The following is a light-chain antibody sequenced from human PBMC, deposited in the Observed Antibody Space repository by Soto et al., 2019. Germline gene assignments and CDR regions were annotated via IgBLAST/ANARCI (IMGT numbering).Light chain of an antibody. CDR1: QTISRY. CDR2: SAS. J-gene: IGKJ1*01. Sequence: DIQMTQSPSPPSASFGEKVNVPFRESQTISRYVNWYQQKPGKAPTLLISSASSLERGVPSRFSGGGSGTTFTLTITGLQPEDFATYYCQQNYRNTPWTFGQGTKVDI. CDR3: QQNYRNTPWT. V-gene: IGKV1-39*01.